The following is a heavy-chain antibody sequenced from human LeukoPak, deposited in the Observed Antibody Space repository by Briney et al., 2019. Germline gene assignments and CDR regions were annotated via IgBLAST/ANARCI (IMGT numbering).Heavy chain of an antibody. CDR2: IYYSGST. D-gene: IGHD5-18*01. CDR1: GGSISSSSYY. V-gene: IGHV4-39*01. CDR3: ATWIQLWSDAFDI. J-gene: IGHJ3*02. Sequence: SETLSLTCTVSGGSISSSSYYWGWIRQPPGKGLEWIGSIYYSGSTYYNPSLKSRVTISVDTSKNQFSLKLSSVTAADTAVYYCATWIQLWSDAFDIWGQGTMVTVSS.